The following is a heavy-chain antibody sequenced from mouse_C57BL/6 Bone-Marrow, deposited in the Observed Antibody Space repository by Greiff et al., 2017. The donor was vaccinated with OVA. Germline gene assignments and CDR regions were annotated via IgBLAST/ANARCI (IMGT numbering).Heavy chain of an antibody. CDR3: AREWVRGSGYGYAY. D-gene: IGHD1-1*01. V-gene: IGHV1-82*01. J-gene: IGHJ3*01. CDR1: GYAFSSSW. Sequence: QVQLQQSGPELVKPGASVKISCKASGYAFSSSWMNWVKQRPGKGLEWIGRIYPGDGDTNYNGKFKGKATLTADKSSSTAYRPLSSQTSEVSAVYFCAREWVRGSGYGYAYWGQGPLVSVST. CDR2: IYPGDGDT.